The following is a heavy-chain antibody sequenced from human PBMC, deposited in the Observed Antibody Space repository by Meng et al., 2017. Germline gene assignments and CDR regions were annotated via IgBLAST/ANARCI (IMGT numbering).Heavy chain of an antibody. Sequence: ASVKVSCKASGYTFTGYYIHWVRQAPGQGLEWMGRINPNSGGTNYAQKFQGRVTMTRDTSISTAYMELSRLRSDDTAVYYCARDDYDILTGYYRTLDYWGQGTLVTVSS. J-gene: IGHJ4*02. CDR1: GYTFTGYY. CDR3: ARDDYDILTGYYRTLDY. CDR2: INPNSGGT. V-gene: IGHV1-2*06. D-gene: IGHD3-9*01.